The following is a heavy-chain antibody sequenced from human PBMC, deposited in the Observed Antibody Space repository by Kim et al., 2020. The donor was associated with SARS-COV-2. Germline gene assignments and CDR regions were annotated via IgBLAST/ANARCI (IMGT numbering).Heavy chain of an antibody. D-gene: IGHD3-3*01. CDR3: ARGDGDYDFWSGIGY. J-gene: IGHJ4*02. CDR2: IYYSGST. V-gene: IGHV4-59*01. CDR1: GGSISSYY. Sequence: SETLSLTCTVSGGSISSYYWSWIRQPPGKGLEWIGYIYYSGSTNYNPSLKSRVTISVDTSKNQFSLKLSSVTAADTAVYYCARGDGDYDFWSGIGYWGQGTLVTVSS.